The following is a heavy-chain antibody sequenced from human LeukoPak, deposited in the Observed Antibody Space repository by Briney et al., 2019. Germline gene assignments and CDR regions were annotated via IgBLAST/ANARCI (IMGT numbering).Heavy chain of an antibody. J-gene: IGHJ1*01. V-gene: IGHV3-33*01. Sequence: GGSLRLSCAASGFTFSSYGMHWGRQAPGKGLEGVAVIWYDGSNKYYGDSVKGRFTISRDNSKKTLYLQMHSLRVEDTAVYYCARGDGYNDAEYLQHWGQGTLVTVS. D-gene: IGHD5-24*01. CDR2: IWYDGSNK. CDR3: ARGDGYNDAEYLQH. CDR1: GFTFSSYG.